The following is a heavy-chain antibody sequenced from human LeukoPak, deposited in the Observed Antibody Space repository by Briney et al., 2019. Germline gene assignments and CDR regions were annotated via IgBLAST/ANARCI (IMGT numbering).Heavy chain of an antibody. D-gene: IGHD5-18*01. CDR1: GGSISSSSYY. J-gene: IGHJ4*02. V-gene: IGHV4-39*01. CDR2: IYYSGST. Sequence: PSETLSLTCTVSGGSISSSSYYWGWIRQPPGKGLEWTGSIYYSGSTYYNPSLKSRVTISIDTSKNQFSLQLSSVTAADTAVYYCAIPRGYSYGYGEDYWGQGTLVTVSS. CDR3: AIPRGYSYGYGEDY.